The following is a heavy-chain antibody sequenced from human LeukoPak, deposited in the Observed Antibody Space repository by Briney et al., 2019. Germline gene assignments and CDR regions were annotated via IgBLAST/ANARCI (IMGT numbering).Heavy chain of an antibody. CDR2: IYTSGST. CDR1: GVSISSYY. D-gene: IGHD3-3*01. Sequence: PSETLSLTCTVSGVSISSYYWSWIRQSAGKGLEWIGRIYTSGSTNYNPSLKSRVTMSVDTSKNQFSLKLSSVTAADTAVYYCARAFSGGDLQAGFDYWGQGTLVTVSS. V-gene: IGHV4-4*07. J-gene: IGHJ4*02. CDR3: ARAFSGGDLQAGFDY.